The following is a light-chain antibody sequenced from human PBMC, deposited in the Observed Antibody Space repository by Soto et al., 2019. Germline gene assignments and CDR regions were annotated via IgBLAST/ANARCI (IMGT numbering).Light chain of an antibody. CDR3: QQRSNWPLT. V-gene: IGKV3-11*01. CDR2: DAS. CDR1: QSVSSY. Sequence: EIVLTQSPATLSLSPGERATLSCRASQSVSSYLAWYQQKRGQAPRLLIYDASDRATGIPARFSGSGSGTDLSLTSSSLVPEVFAVYYCQQRSNWPLTFGGGTKVEIK. J-gene: IGKJ4*01.